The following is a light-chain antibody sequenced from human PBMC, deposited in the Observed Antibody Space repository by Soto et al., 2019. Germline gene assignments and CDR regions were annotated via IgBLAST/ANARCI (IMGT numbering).Light chain of an antibody. CDR3: QHYSISTPFT. V-gene: IGKV3-20*01. Sequence: EIVLTQSPGTLSLSPGERATLSCRASQSVGTTYLACYQQKPGQAPRLLIFGASRRATGIPERFSGSRSGTAFSLTISRLEPEDFAVYYCQHYSISTPFTFGPGTKVEIK. CDR1: QSVGTTY. J-gene: IGKJ3*01. CDR2: GAS.